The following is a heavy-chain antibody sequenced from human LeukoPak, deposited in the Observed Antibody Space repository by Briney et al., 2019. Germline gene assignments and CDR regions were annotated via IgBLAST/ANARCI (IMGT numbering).Heavy chain of an antibody. V-gene: IGHV4-39*07. J-gene: IGHJ4*02. D-gene: IGHD4-23*01. CDR3: ARDQKLSVVDS. CDR2: IYYSGST. Sequence: SETLSLTCSVYADSISSSGYYWGWIRQPPGKGLEWIGSIYYSGSTYYNPSLKSRVIISVDTSNNQFSLKLSSVTAADTAVYYCARDQKLSVVDSWGQGSLVTVSS. CDR1: ADSISSSGYY.